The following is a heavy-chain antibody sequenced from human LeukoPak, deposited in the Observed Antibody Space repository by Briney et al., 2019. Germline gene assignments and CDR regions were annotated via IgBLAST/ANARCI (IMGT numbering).Heavy chain of an antibody. CDR3: ARVSTYYYDGDAFDI. V-gene: IGHV3-30-3*01. Sequence: PGGSLRLSCAVSGFTLSDYAMHWVRQAPGKGLEWVAVISYDGSNKYYADSVKGRFTISRDNSKNTLYLQMNSLRAEDTAVYYCARVSTYYYDGDAFDIWGQGTMVTVSS. CDR2: ISYDGSNK. D-gene: IGHD3-22*01. CDR1: GFTLSDYA. J-gene: IGHJ3*02.